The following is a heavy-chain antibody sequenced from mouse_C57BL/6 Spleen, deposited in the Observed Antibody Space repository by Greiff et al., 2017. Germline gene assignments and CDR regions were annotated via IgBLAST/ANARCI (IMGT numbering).Heavy chain of an antibody. CDR2: IDPNSGGT. Sequence: QVQLQQPGAELVKPGASVKLSCKASGYTFTSYWMHWVKQRPGQGLEWIGRIDPNSGGTKYNEKFKSKATLTVDKASSTAYMQLSSLTSEDSAVYYCARKAFDYWGQGTTLTVSS. D-gene: IGHD3-2*02. J-gene: IGHJ2*01. CDR1: GYTFTSYW. CDR3: ARKAFDY. V-gene: IGHV1-72*01.